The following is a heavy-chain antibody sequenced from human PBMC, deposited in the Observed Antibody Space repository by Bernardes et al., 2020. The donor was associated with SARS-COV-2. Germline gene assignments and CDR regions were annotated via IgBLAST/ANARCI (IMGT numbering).Heavy chain of an antibody. CDR1: GFTFNNYA. J-gene: IGHJ5*02. Sequence: GGSLRLSCAASGFTFNNYAINWVRQAPGKGLEWVAVISYDGNFKYYADSVKGRFTISRDNSNNTVYLQMSGLRVEDTAIYYCAKDSFGGDYLNWFDPWGQGTLVTVSS. D-gene: IGHD4-17*01. CDR2: ISYDGNFK. V-gene: IGHV3-30*18. CDR3: AKDSFGGDYLNWFDP.